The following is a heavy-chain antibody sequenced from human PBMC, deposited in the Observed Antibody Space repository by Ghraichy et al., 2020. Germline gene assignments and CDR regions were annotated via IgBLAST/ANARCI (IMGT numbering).Heavy chain of an antibody. CDR1: GFTFSSYS. CDR3: ARDRGLGYCSSTSCYPL. CDR2: ISSSSSYI. J-gene: IGHJ2*01. V-gene: IGHV3-21*01. Sequence: GESLNISCAASGFTFSSYSMNWVRQAPGKGLEWVSSISSSSSYIYYADSVKGRFTISRDNAKNSLYLQMNSLRAEDTAVYYCARDRGLGYCSSTSCYPLWGRGTLVTVSS. D-gene: IGHD2-2*01.